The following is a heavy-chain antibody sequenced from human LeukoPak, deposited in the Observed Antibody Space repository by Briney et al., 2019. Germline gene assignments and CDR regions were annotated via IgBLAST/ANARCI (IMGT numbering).Heavy chain of an antibody. CDR3: ARRCDTSSYYTYYFDY. J-gene: IGHJ4*02. CDR2: INPNSGGT. V-gene: IGHV1-2*02. Sequence: ASVKVSFKASGYTFTAYYIHWARQAPGQGLEWMGWINPNSGGTNYAQKFQGRVTMTRDTSISTAYMELSRLRSDDTAVYFCARRCDTSSYYTYYFDYWGQGTLVTVSS. CDR1: GYTFTAYY. D-gene: IGHD3-22*01.